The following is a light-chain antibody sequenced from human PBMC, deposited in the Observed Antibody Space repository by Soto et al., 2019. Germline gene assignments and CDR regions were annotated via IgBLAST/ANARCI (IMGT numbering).Light chain of an antibody. CDR2: AAS. CDR1: QSISSY. V-gene: IGKV1-39*01. J-gene: IGKJ2*01. Sequence: DIQMTQSPSSLSTSVGDRVTISCRASQSISSYLNWYQLKPGKAPKLLIYAASSLQSGVPSRFSGSGSGTDFTLTIGSLQPEDLATYYCQQSYNTPPTFGQGTKLEIK. CDR3: QQSYNTPPT.